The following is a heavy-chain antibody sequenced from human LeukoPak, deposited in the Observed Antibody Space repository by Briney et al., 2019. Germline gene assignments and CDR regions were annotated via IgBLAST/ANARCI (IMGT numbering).Heavy chain of an antibody. CDR2: ISYDGSNK. V-gene: IGHV3-30-3*01. D-gene: IGHD5-18*01. Sequence: GGSLRLSCAASGFTFSSYAMHWVRQAPGKGLEWVAVISYDGSNKYYADSVKGRFTISRDNSKNTLYLQMNSLRAEDTAVYYCARGHPIQLWLHFDYWGQGTLVTVSS. CDR1: GFTFSSYA. CDR3: ARGHPIQLWLHFDY. J-gene: IGHJ4*02.